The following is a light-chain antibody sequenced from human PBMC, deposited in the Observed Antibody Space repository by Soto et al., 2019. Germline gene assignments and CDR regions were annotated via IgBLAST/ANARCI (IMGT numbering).Light chain of an antibody. CDR2: AAS. CDR3: QQSFNSPT. Sequence: IQMTQSPSSLSASIGDRVTITCRASHDVSTFLNWYQQKPGKPPKLLIYAASSLQTGVPSTFSGSGSGTDFTLTISSLQREDIATYFCQQSFNSPTFGQGTKLEIK. V-gene: IGKV1-39*01. J-gene: IGKJ2*01. CDR1: HDVSTF.